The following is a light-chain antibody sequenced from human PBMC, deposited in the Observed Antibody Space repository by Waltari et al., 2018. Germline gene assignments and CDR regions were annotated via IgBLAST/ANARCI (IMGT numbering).Light chain of an antibody. CDR2: WAA. V-gene: IGKV4-1*01. Sequence: DIVMTQSPDSLAVSLGERATINCKSSQSVLYSYNNKNYLAWYHQKPGQPPKLLICWAAIRESGVPDRFSGSGSGTDFTLTISSLQAEDVAVYYCQQYYSTPPTFGQGTKVEIK. CDR1: QSVLYSYNNKNY. CDR3: QQYYSTPPT. J-gene: IGKJ1*01.